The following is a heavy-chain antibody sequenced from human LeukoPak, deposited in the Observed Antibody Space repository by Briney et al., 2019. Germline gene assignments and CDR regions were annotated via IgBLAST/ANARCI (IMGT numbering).Heavy chain of an antibody. CDR3: SGDQNKLLAGPVAADY. D-gene: IGHD2/OR15-2a*01. Sequence: SVTVSFKSSGYTFTGYYMHWVRQAPGQGLGWVGWINPNSGGTNSAQKFQGRVTMTRDKSISTAYMELSRLRCDDTARCFCSGDQNKLLAGPVAADYWGQGTLVTVSS. V-gene: IGHV1-2*02. CDR1: GYTFTGYY. CDR2: INPNSGGT. J-gene: IGHJ4*02.